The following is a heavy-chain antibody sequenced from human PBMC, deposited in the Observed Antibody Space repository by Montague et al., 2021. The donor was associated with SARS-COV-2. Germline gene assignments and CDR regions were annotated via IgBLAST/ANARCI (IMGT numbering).Heavy chain of an antibody. CDR2: IYSSGDT. Sequence: SLRLSCAAPGFTVSSTYMSWVRQAPGKGLEWISVIYSSGDTYHADSMKDRFTISRDNSKNTVYLQMHILRAEDTAVYYCASGMFDTWGQGTLVTVSS. V-gene: IGHV3-66*01. CDR1: GFTVSSTY. CDR3: ASGMFDT. J-gene: IGHJ5*02.